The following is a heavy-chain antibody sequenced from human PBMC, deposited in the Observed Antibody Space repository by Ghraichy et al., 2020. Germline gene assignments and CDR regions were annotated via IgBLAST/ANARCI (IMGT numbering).Heavy chain of an antibody. Sequence: GGSLRLSCAASGFTFSSYAMSWVRQAPGKGLEWVSAISCSGGSTYYADSVKGRFTISRDNSKNTLYLQMNSLRAEDTAVYYCAKVPGIAAAVLGLNYFAYWGQRTLVTVPS. CDR3: AKVPGIAAAVLGLNYFAY. CDR2: ISCSGGST. J-gene: IGHJ4*02. D-gene: IGHD6-13*01. CDR1: GFTFSSYA. V-gene: IGHV3-23*01.